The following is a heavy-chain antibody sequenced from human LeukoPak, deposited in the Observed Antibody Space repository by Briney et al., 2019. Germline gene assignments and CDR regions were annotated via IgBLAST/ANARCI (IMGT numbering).Heavy chain of an antibody. CDR2: IYYSGST. J-gene: IGHJ4*02. CDR1: GGSISSGGYY. D-gene: IGHD5-18*01. Sequence: SETLSLTCTVSGGSISSGGYYWSWIRQHPGKGLEWIGYIYYSGSTYYNPSLKSRVTISVDTSKNQFSLKLSSVTAADTAVYYCARVGVRGYSYGFDYWGQGTLVTVSS. CDR3: ARVGVRGYSYGFDY. V-gene: IGHV4-31*03.